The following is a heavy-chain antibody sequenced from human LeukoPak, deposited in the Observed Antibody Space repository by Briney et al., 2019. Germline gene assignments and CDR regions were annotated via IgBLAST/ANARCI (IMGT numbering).Heavy chain of an antibody. V-gene: IGHV3-23*01. CDR2: ISGSGGST. CDR3: AKDLAYYYDSSGYSNAFDI. D-gene: IGHD3-22*01. CDR1: GFTFSSYA. J-gene: IGHJ3*02. Sequence: GGSLTLSCAASGFTFSSYAMSWVRQAPGKGLEWVSAISGSGGSTYYADSVKGRFTISRDNSKNTLYLQMNSLRAEDTAVYYCAKDLAYYYDSSGYSNAFDIWGQGTMVTVSS.